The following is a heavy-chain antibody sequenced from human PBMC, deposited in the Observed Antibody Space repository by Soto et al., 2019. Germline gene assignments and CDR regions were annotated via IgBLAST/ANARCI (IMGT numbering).Heavy chain of an antibody. CDR2: FYYSGAT. CDR3: ARGEYSSYSVGWFDP. V-gene: IGHV4-30-4*01. D-gene: IGHD4-4*01. Sequence: QVQLQESGPGLVKPSQTLSLTCTVSGGSLSRGDSYWNWIRQPPGKGLEWIGYFYYSGATYYNPSLKSRVTISVDTSRTRFSLKLSSVTAADTAVYYCARGEYSSYSVGWFDPWGQGTLVTVSS. CDR1: GGSLSRGDSY. J-gene: IGHJ5*02.